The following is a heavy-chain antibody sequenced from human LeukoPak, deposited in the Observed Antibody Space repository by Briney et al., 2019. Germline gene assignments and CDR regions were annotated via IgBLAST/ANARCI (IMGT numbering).Heavy chain of an antibody. CDR2: ISGSGGST. Sequence: QTGGSLRLSCAGSGFTFSSYVMSWVRQAPGKGLEWVSAISGSGGSTYYADSVKGRFTISRDNSRNTLYLQMNSLRAEDTALYYCAKGFSGYSGSSLDSWGQGTQVTVSS. J-gene: IGHJ4*02. CDR3: AKGFSGYSGSSLDS. D-gene: IGHD1-26*01. V-gene: IGHV3-23*01. CDR1: GFTFSSYV.